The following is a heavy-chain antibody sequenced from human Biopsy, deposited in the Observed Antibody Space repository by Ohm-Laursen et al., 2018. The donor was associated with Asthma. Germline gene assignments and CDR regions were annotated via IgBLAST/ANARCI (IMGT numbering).Heavy chain of an antibody. CDR3: ARPSPNRGILYYYYHMGV. D-gene: IGHD3-3*02. J-gene: IGHJ6*02. CDR2: ISPIFGSS. CDR1: GGMFGNYA. Sequence: SSVKVSCKASGGMFGNYAISWVRQAPGLGLEWMGGISPIFGSSNYAQRFQGRVTITADIFTRTVYMELSGLRFDDTAIYYCARPSPNRGILYYYYHMGVWGQGTTVIVSS. V-gene: IGHV1-69*06.